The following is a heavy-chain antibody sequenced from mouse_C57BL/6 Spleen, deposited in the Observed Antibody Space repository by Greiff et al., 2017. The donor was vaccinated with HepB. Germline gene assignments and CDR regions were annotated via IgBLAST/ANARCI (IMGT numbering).Heavy chain of an antibody. Sequence: EVKLQESGPGLVKPSQSLSLTCSVTGYSITSGYYWNWIRQFPGNKLEWMGYISYDGSNNYNPSLKNRISITRDTSKNQFFLKLNSVTTEDTATYYCARVTTVVAPLVDYWGQGTTLTVSS. CDR3: ARVTTVVAPLVDY. CDR1: GYSITSGYY. CDR2: ISYDGSN. D-gene: IGHD1-1*01. V-gene: IGHV3-6*01. J-gene: IGHJ2*01.